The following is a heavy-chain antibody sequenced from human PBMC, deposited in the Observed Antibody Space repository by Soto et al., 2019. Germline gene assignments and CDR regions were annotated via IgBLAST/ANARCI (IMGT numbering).Heavy chain of an antibody. Sequence: QVQLQQWGAGLLKPSETLSLTCAVYGGSFSGYYWTWIRQAPGKELEWIGEINHSGSTNYNSSLNSRVTISVDTSKNQISLILHSVTAADTAVYYCARDGQYYHLWSGYQQEGPYGMDVWGQGTTVTVSS. CDR2: INHSGST. J-gene: IGHJ6*02. CDR3: ARDGQYYHLWSGYQQEGPYGMDV. D-gene: IGHD3-3*02. V-gene: IGHV4-34*02. CDR1: GGSFSGYY.